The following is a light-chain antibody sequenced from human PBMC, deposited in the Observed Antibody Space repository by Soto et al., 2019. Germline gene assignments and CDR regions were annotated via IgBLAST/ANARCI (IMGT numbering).Light chain of an antibody. Sequence: IVLTHSPGTLSLSPGERATLSCRASQSVSSYLAWYQQKPGQAPRLLIYDASNRATGIPARFSGSGSGTEFTLTIIILQPEDFATYSCQQLNSYPLPFGQGTRLRL. V-gene: IGKV3-11*01. CDR2: DAS. J-gene: IGKJ5*01. CDR3: QQLNSYPLP. CDR1: QSVSSY.